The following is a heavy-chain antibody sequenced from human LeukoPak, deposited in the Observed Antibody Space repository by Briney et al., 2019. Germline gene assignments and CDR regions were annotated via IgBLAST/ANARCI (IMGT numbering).Heavy chain of an antibody. CDR1: GFTFSSYW. CDR3: ARDIVVPAAMSRSL. CDR2: IKQDGSEK. J-gene: IGHJ4*02. Sequence: GGSLRLSCAASGFTFSSYWMSWVRQAPGKGLEWVANIKQDGSEKYYVDSVKGRFTISRDNAKNSLYLQMNSLRAEDTAVYYCARDIVVPAAMSRSLWGQGTPVTVSS. D-gene: IGHD2-2*01. V-gene: IGHV3-7*01.